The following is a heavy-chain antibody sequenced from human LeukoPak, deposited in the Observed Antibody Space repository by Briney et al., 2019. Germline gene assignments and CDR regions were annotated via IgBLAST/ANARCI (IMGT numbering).Heavy chain of an antibody. CDR3: ARTRGLRWSYFDY. D-gene: IGHD4-23*01. J-gene: IGHJ4*02. Sequence: SETLSLTCAVYGGSFSGYYWSWIRQPPGKGLEWIGEINHSGSTNYNPSLKSRVTISVDTSKNQFSLKLSSVTAAHTAVYYCARTRGLRWSYFDYWGQGTLVTVSS. CDR2: INHSGST. CDR1: GGSFSGYY. V-gene: IGHV4-34*01.